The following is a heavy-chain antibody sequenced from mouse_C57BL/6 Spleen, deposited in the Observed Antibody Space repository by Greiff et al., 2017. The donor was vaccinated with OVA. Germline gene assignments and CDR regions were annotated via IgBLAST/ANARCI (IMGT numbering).Heavy chain of an antibody. CDR2: INPNNGGT. CDR3: ARRGYYGSSPYWYFDV. V-gene: IGHV1-26*01. J-gene: IGHJ1*03. CDR1: GYTFTDFY. D-gene: IGHD1-1*01. Sequence: VQLQQSGPELVKPGASVKISCKASGYTFTDFYMNWVKQSHGKSLEWIGDINPNNGGTNYNQNFKCKSTLTVDNSSSTAYMQLRSLTSEDSAVYYCARRGYYGSSPYWYFDVWGTGTTVTVSS.